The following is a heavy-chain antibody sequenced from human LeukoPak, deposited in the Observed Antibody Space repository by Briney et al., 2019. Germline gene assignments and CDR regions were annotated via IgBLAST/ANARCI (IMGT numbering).Heavy chain of an antibody. CDR3: ARLNYDYGGIGGFDY. CDR1: GGSISSYY. J-gene: IGHJ4*02. CDR2: IYYSGST. V-gene: IGHV4-59*08. D-gene: IGHD4-23*01. Sequence: SGTLSLTCTVSGGSISSYYWSWIRQPPGKGLEWIGYIYYSGSTNYNPSLKSRVTISVDTSKNQFSLKLSSVTAADTAVYYCARLNYDYGGIGGFDYWGQGTLVTVSS.